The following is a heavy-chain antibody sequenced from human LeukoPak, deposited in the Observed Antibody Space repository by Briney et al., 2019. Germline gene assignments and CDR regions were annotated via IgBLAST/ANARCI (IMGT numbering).Heavy chain of an antibody. J-gene: IGHJ4*02. CDR3: ARDPYYYYDSSGYHDY. CDR1: GYTFTGYY. CDR2: INPNSGGT. V-gene: IGHV1-2*02. D-gene: IGHD3-22*01. Sequence: GASVKVSCKASGYTFTGYYMHWVRQAPGQGLEWMGWINPNSGGTNYAQKFQGRVTMTRDTSISTAYMELSRLRSDDTAVYYCARDPYYYYDSSGYHDYWGQGTLVTVSS.